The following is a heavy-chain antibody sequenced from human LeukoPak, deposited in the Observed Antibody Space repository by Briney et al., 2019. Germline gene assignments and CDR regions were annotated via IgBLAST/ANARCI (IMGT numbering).Heavy chain of an antibody. Sequence: GGSLRLSCAASGFTFSTYWMNWFRQTPGKGLEWVAKIKADGGEKDHVASVKGRFTISRDNSKNTLYLQMNSLRAEDTAVYYCAKSGTRSSWSPRVKTYLDYWGQGTLVTVSS. V-gene: IGHV3-7*01. CDR3: AKSGTRSSWSPRVKTYLDY. D-gene: IGHD6-13*01. J-gene: IGHJ4*02. CDR2: IKADGGEK. CDR1: GFTFSTYW.